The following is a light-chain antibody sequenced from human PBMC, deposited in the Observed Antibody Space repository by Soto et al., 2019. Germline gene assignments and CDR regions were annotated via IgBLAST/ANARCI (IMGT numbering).Light chain of an antibody. CDR2: AAS. CDR3: QHYNSYSEA. Sequence: DIQMTQSPSTLSASVGDRVTITCRASQGISGWLAWYQQKPGEAPKLLIYAASNLQSGVPSRFSGSGSGTEFTLTISSLQPDDFATYYCQHYNSYSEAFGQGTKVDI. J-gene: IGKJ1*01. V-gene: IGKV1-5*01. CDR1: QGISGW.